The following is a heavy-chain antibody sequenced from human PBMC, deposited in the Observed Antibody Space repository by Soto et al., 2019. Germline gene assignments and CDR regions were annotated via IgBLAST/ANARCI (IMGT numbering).Heavy chain of an antibody. D-gene: IGHD1-26*01. J-gene: IGHJ4*02. CDR2: ISGSGGST. V-gene: IGHV3-23*01. CDR3: ANSPAGVGAMDNYFDY. CDR1: GFTFSSYA. Sequence: EVQLLESGGGLVQPGGSLRLSCAASGFTFSSYAMSWVRQAPGKRLEWVSAISGSGGSTYYADSVKGRFTISRDNSKNTLDLQMNSLRAEDTAVYYCANSPAGVGAMDNYFDYWGQGTLVTVCS.